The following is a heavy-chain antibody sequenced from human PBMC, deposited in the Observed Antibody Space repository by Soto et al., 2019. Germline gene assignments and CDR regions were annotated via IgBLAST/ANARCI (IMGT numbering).Heavy chain of an antibody. CDR3: AREIIVVVPAPSQWFDP. D-gene: IGHD2-2*01. J-gene: IGHJ5*02. Sequence: QVQLVQSGAEVKKPGSSVKVSCKSSGGTFSSYTISWVRQAPGQGLEWVARIIPILGIANYAQKFQGRVTITADKSTSTAYMELSSLRSEDTAVYYCAREIIVVVPAPSQWFDPWGQGTQVTVSS. CDR1: GGTFSSYT. CDR2: IIPILGIA. V-gene: IGHV1-69*08.